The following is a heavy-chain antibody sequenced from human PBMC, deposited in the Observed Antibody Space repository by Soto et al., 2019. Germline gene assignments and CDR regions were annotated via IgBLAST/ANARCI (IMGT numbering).Heavy chain of an antibody. V-gene: IGHV1-69*12. CDR2: IMPVFPAP. Sequence: QVQLVQSGAEVKNPGSSVKVSCKASGGTFSTSAISWVRQAPGQGLEWVGGIMPVFPAPDYAQNFQGRVTITADESTTTAYLELTSLRADDTAVYYCARDKDRLQLGGNYYYILDVWGQGTAITVSS. J-gene: IGHJ6*02. CDR3: ARDKDRLQLGGNYYYILDV. D-gene: IGHD1-1*01. CDR1: GGTFSTSA.